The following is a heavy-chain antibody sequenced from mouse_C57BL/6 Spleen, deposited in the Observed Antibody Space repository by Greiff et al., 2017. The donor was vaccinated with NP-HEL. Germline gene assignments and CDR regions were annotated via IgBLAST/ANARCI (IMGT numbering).Heavy chain of an antibody. Sequence: VQLQQPGAELVRPGSSVKLSCKASSYTFTSYWMDWVKQRPGQGLEWIGNIYPSDSETHYNQKFKDKATLTVDKSSSTAYMQLSSLTSEDSAVYYCAREHYYGSSFAMDYWGQGTSVTVSS. CDR2: IYPSDSET. CDR1: SYTFTSYW. V-gene: IGHV1-61*01. J-gene: IGHJ4*01. D-gene: IGHD1-1*01. CDR3: AREHYYGSSFAMDY.